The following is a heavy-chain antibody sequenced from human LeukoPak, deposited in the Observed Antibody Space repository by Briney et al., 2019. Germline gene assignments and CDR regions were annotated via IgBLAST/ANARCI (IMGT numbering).Heavy chain of an antibody. CDR2: IIPIFGTA. CDR1: GGTFSSYA. J-gene: IGHJ5*02. D-gene: IGHD2-15*01. V-gene: IGHV1-69*05. Sequence: ASVKVSCKASGGTFSSYAISWVRQAPGRGLEWMGGIIPIFGTANYAQKFQGRVTITTDESTSTAYMELSSLRSEDTAVYYCARNPTLCSGGCRPFDPWGQGTLVTVSS. CDR3: ARNPTLCSGGCRPFDP.